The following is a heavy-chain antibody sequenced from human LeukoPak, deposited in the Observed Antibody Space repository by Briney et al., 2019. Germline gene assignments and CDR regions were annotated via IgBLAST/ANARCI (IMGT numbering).Heavy chain of an antibody. CDR1: GFTFSSYA. V-gene: IGHV3-23*01. D-gene: IGHD5-12*01. CDR3: AKAKRVATIFDY. Sequence: GGSLRLSCAASGFTFSSYAMSWVRQAPGKGLEWVSAISGSGGSTYYADSVKGRFTISRDNSKDTLYLQMNSLRAEDTAVYYCAKAKRVATIFDYWGQGTLVTVSP. CDR2: ISGSGGST. J-gene: IGHJ4*02.